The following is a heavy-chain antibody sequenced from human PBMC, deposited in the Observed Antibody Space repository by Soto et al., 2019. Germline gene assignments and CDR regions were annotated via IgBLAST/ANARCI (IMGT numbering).Heavy chain of an antibody. CDR2: ISAYNGNT. Sequence: QVQLVQSGADMKKPGASVKVSCKASGYTFNNYGISWVRQAPGQGLEWMGWISAYNGNTKYAQKFQGRVTMTTATSTRTAYMDLRSLRSDDTAVYYCVKDHARGSEGRWFGYWGQGTLLTVSS. V-gene: IGHV1-18*01. CDR1: GYTFNNYG. J-gene: IGHJ4*02. D-gene: IGHD2-15*01. CDR3: VKDHARGSEGRWFGY.